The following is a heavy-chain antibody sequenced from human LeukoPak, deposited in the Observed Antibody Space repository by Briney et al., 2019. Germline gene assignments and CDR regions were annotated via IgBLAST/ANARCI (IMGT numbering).Heavy chain of an antibody. CDR2: ISSSSSYI. CDR1: GFTFSSYS. J-gene: IGHJ4*02. Sequence: PGGSLRLSCAASGFTFSSYSMNWVRQAPGKGLEWVSSISSSSSYIYYADSVKGRFTISRDNAKNSLYLQMNSLRAEDTAVYYCARAVGRGYYFDYWGQGTLVTVSS. V-gene: IGHV3-21*01. CDR3: ARAVGRGYYFDY. D-gene: IGHD1-26*01.